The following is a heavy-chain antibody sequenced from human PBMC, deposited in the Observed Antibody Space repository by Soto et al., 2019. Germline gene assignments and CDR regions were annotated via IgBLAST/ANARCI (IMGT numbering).Heavy chain of an antibody. CDR1: GFTFSSYA. CDR3: AKVHSYGYGYFDY. Sequence: EVQLLESGGGLVQPGGSLRLSCAASGFTFSSYAMSWVRQAPGKGLEWVSAISGSGGSTYYADSVKGRFTISSDNSKNTLYLQMHSLRAEDTAVYYCAKVHSYGYGYFDYWGQGTLVTVSS. D-gene: IGHD5-18*01. J-gene: IGHJ4*02. CDR2: ISGSGGST. V-gene: IGHV3-23*01.